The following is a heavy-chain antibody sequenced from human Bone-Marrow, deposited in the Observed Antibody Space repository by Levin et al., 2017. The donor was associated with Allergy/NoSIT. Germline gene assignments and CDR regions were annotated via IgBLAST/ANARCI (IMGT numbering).Heavy chain of an antibody. CDR2: IYYSGSS. V-gene: IGHV4-31*03. J-gene: IGHJ5*02. Sequence: SCTVFGDSISTHSYHWNWIRQQPGKGLEWIGWIYYSGSSQYNPSLKNRATISVDTSQNRFSLQLTSVTAADTAVYYCARRTALPLFEWSWGQGTLVTVSS. D-gene: IGHD3-3*01. CDR1: GDSISTHSYH. CDR3: ARRTALPLFEWS.